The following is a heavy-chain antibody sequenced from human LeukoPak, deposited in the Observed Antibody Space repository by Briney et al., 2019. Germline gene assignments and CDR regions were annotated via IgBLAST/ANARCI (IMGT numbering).Heavy chain of an antibody. D-gene: IGHD2-2*01. J-gene: IGHJ4*02. CDR3: ARATAVVVPAATFDY. Sequence: KPGGSLRLSCAASGFTFSSYSMNWVRQAPGKGLEWVSSISSSSGYIYYADSVKGRFTISRDNAKNSLYLQMNSLRAEDTAVYYCARATAVVVPAATFDYWGQGTLVTVSS. V-gene: IGHV3-21*01. CDR2: ISSSSGYI. CDR1: GFTFSSYS.